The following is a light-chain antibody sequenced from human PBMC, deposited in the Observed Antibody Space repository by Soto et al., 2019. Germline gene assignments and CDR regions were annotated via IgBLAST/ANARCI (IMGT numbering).Light chain of an antibody. J-gene: IGKJ5*01. CDR2: GAS. CDR1: QGVASS. CDR3: QQYDNWPPMT. V-gene: IGKV3-15*01. Sequence: EVVLTQSPATLSVSPGERVTLSCRASQGVASSLAWYQQKPGQAPRRLIYGASTRATDIPVRFSGRGSGTEFTLTISSLQSEDSAIYYCQQYDNWPPMTFGQGTRLEI.